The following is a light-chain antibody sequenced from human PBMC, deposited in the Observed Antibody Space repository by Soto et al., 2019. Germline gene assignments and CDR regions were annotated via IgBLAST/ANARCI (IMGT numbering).Light chain of an antibody. J-gene: IGKJ4*01. V-gene: IGKV3-20*01. Sequence: EIVLTQSPGTLSLSPGERATLSCRASQSVSSSYLAWYQQKPGQAPRLLIYGASSRATGIPDRFSGSGSGTDFTLTISGLETEDFAVHYGRRYGSSPLLTFGGGTKVEIK. CDR1: QSVSSSY. CDR2: GAS. CDR3: RRYGSSPLLT.